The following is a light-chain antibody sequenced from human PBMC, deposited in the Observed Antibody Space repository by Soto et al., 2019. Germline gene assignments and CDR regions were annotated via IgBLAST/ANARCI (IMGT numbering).Light chain of an antibody. J-gene: IGLJ1*01. CDR2: EVS. Sequence: QSALAQPASVSGSPGQSIAISCTGTSSDVGGYNYVSWYQQHPGKAPKLLISEVSIRPSGVSDRFSGSKSGNTASLTISGLQTEDEADYYCSSFTSAYTFGFGSGTKLIVL. CDR1: SSDVGGYNY. V-gene: IGLV2-14*01. CDR3: SSFTSAYTFG.